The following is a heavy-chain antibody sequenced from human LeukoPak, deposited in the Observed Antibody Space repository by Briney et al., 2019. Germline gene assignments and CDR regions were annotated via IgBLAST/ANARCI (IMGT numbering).Heavy chain of an antibody. Sequence: SETLSLTCTVSGDSISGYYWNWIRQPPGKGLEWIGHAFYTGTTKYRPSLKSRIAISVDTSSNQFSLKLRSVTTADTAVYYCARGITVTTTSDHLDFWGQGILVTVPS. CDR2: AFYTGTT. CDR1: GDSISGYY. V-gene: IGHV4-59*01. J-gene: IGHJ4*02. D-gene: IGHD4-17*01. CDR3: ARGITVTTTSDHLDF.